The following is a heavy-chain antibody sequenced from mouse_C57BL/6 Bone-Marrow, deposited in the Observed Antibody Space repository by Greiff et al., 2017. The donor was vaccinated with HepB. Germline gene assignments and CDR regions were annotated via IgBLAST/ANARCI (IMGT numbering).Heavy chain of an antibody. D-gene: IGHD1-1*01. J-gene: IGHJ2*01. Sequence: VQLQQSGAELVKPGASVKISCKASGYAFSSYWMNWVKQRPGKGLEWIGQIYPGDGDTNYNGKFKGKATLTADKSSSTAYMQLSSLTSEDSAVYFCAGRDSYCGSGAYYFDYWGQGTTLTVSS. CDR1: GYAFSSYW. CDR2: IYPGDGDT. V-gene: IGHV1-80*01. CDR3: AGRDSYCGSGAYYFDY.